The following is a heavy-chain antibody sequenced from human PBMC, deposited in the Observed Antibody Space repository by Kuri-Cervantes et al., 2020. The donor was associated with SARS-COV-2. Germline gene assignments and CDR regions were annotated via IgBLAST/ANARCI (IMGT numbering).Heavy chain of an antibody. CDR1: GGSISSHY. CDR2: IYYSGST. Sequence: GSLRLSCTVSGGSISSHYWSWIRQPPGKGLEWIGYIYYSGSTNYNPSLKSRVTISVDTSKNQFSLKLSSVTAADTAVYYCASPSLVVGANQWAAFDIWGQGTMVTVSS. CDR3: ASPSLVVGANQWAAFDI. J-gene: IGHJ3*02. D-gene: IGHD1-26*01. V-gene: IGHV4-59*11.